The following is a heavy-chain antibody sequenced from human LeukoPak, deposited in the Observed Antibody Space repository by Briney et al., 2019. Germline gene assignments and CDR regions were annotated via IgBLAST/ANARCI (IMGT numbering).Heavy chain of an antibody. Sequence: PGGSLRLSCAASGFTFSSYAMSWVRQAPGKGLEWVSAISGSGGSTYYADSVKGRFTISRDNSKNTLYLQMNRLRAEDTAVYYCAKFPRIVVVVAATRDDYWGQGTLVTVSS. CDR1: GFTFSSYA. CDR3: AKFPRIVVVVAATRDDY. D-gene: IGHD2-15*01. CDR2: ISGSGGST. J-gene: IGHJ4*02. V-gene: IGHV3-23*01.